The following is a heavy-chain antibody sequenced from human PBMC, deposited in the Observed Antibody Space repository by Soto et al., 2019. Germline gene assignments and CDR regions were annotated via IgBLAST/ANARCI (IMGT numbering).Heavy chain of an antibody. CDR2: INPSGGST. V-gene: IGHV1-46*01. D-gene: IGHD4-4*01. J-gene: IGHJ5*02. CDR3: ARDYSTRYGFDP. Sequence: QVQLVQAGADVKKPGASVKVSCKASGYTFTSYYMHWVRQAPGQGLEWMGIINPSGGSTSYAQKFQVRVTMTRDTSTSTVYMELSSLRSEDTAVYYCARDYSTRYGFDPWGQGKRVTVSS. CDR1: GYTFTSYY.